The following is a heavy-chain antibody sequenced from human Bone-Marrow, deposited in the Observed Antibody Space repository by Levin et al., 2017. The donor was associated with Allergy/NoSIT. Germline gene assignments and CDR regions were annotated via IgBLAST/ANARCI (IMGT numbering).Heavy chain of an antibody. V-gene: IGHV4-61*02. CDR1: GGSINNTNHY. Sequence: SCTVSGGSINNTNHYWSWIRQPAGKGLEWIGRMFAGGAATYNRSLRSRVPISIDTSKNQFSLKLTSVTAADTAVYYCARDETFNSWHTGWFDPWGQGTLVTVSS. CDR2: MFAGGAA. CDR3: ARDETFNSWHTGWFDP. J-gene: IGHJ5*02. D-gene: IGHD6-13*01.